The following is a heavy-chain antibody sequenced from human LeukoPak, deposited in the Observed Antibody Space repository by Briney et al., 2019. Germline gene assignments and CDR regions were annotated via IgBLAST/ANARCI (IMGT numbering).Heavy chain of an antibody. CDR1: GYSISSGYY. V-gene: IGHV4-61*02. CDR3: ASSSSSWYNYFDY. CDR2: IYTSGST. D-gene: IGHD6-13*01. J-gene: IGHJ4*02. Sequence: SETLSLTCTVSGYSISSGYYWGWIRQPAGKGLEWIGRIYTSGSTNYNPSLKSRVTISVDTSKNQFSLKLSSVTAADTAVYYCASSSSSWYNYFDYWGQGTLVTVSS.